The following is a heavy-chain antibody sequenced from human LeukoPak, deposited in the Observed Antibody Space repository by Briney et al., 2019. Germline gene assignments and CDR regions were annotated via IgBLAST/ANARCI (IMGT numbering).Heavy chain of an antibody. V-gene: IGHV1-2*02. D-gene: IGHD2-2*01. CDR3: ARDCQGYCSSTSCLPEKMFDY. J-gene: IGHJ4*02. Sequence: GASVKVSCKASGYTFTGYYMHWVRQAPGQGLEWMGWINPNSGGTNYAQKFQGRVTMTRDTSISTAYMELSRLRSDDTAVYYCARDCQGYCSSTSCLPEKMFDYWGQGTLVTVSS. CDR2: INPNSGGT. CDR1: GYTFTGYY.